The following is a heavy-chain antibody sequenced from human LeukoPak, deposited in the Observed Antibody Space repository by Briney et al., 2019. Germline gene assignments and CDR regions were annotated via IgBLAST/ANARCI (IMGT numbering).Heavy chain of an antibody. CDR3: ARGRKITFGGVIVRTPGFDY. Sequence: PSETLSLTCTVSGGSISSSSYYWGWIRQPPGKGLEWIGSIYYSGSTYYNPSLKSRVTISVDTSKNQFSLKLSSVTAADTAVYYCARGRKITFGGVIVRTPGFDYWGQGTLVTVSS. CDR1: GGSISSSSYY. CDR2: IYYSGST. V-gene: IGHV4-39*01. D-gene: IGHD3-16*02. J-gene: IGHJ4*02.